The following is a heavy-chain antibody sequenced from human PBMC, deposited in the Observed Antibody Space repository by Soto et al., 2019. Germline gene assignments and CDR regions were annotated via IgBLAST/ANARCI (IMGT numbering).Heavy chain of an antibody. D-gene: IGHD1-1*01. J-gene: IGHJ4*02. Sequence: HPGGSLRLSCAASGFTVSSNYMSWVRQAPGKGLEWVSVIYSGGSTYYADSVKGRFTISRDNSKNTLYLQMNSLRAEDTAVYYCILDTRYLGGWSYDYWGQGTLVTVSS. CDR2: IYSGGST. CDR1: GFTVSSNY. V-gene: IGHV3-53*01. CDR3: ILDTRYLGGWSYDY.